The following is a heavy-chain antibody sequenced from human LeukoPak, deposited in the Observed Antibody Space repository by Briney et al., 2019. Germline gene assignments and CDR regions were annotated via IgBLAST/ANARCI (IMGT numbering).Heavy chain of an antibody. Sequence: SETLSLTCAVYGVSFSGYYWSWIRQPPGKGLEWIGEINHSGSTNYNPSLKSRVTISVDTSKSQFSLKLSSVTAADTAVYYCARAYSSSWYYDAFDIWGQGTMVTVST. V-gene: IGHV4-34*01. CDR1: GVSFSGYY. D-gene: IGHD6-13*01. CDR3: ARAYSSSWYYDAFDI. J-gene: IGHJ3*02. CDR2: INHSGST.